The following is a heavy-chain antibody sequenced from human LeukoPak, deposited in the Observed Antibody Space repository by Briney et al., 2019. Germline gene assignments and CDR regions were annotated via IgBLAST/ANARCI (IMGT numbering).Heavy chain of an antibody. CDR3: ASNYYYYYGMDV. Sequence: GASVTVSCKVSGYTLTELSMHWVRQAPGKGLEWMGGFDPEDGETIYAQKFQGRVTMTEDTSTDTAYMELSSLRSEDTAVYYCASNYYYYYGMDVWGQGTTVTVSS. V-gene: IGHV1-24*01. J-gene: IGHJ6*02. CDR1: GYTLTELS. CDR2: FDPEDGET.